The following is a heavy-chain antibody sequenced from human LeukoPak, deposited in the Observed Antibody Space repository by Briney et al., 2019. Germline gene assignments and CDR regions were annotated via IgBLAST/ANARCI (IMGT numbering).Heavy chain of an antibody. CDR2: IYYSGST. Sequence: PSETLSLTCTVSGGSISSSSYYWGWIRQPPGMGLEWIGSIYYSGSTNYNPSLKSRVTISLDTSKNQFSLKLNSVSAADTAVYYCARAMGGAGTVTDSWGQGTLVTVSS. V-gene: IGHV4-39*07. CDR1: GGSISSSSYY. CDR3: ARAMGGAGTVTDS. J-gene: IGHJ5*01. D-gene: IGHD6-13*01.